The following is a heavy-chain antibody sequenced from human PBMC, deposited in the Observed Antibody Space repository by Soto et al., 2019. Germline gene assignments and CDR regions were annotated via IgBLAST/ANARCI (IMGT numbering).Heavy chain of an antibody. D-gene: IGHD3-10*01. Sequence: QVHLVQSGAEVKRPGSSVRVSCRASGGTFYTYAFTWVRQAPGQGLEWMGGITPMIGTTKYAQKFHGRVTCSRDESASTAYMELSNLRSDDTAFYYCARDVSVMTSVFGFWGQGTLITVSS. CDR1: GGTFYTYA. CDR2: ITPMIGTT. CDR3: ARDVSVMTSVFGF. J-gene: IGHJ4*02. V-gene: IGHV1-69*01.